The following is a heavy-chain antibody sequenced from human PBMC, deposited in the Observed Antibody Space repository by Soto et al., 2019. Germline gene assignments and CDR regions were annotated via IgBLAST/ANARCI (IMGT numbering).Heavy chain of an antibody. J-gene: IGHJ4*02. CDR2: IYNDEST. Sequence: GGSLRLSCAASGFTVSSSHITWVRQAPGKGLEWVSSIYNDESTYYADSVKGRFTISRDNSKSILYLQLNSLKIEDTAVYYCTTGSLFDIVTGSDDYWGQGNQVT. V-gene: IGHV3-53*01. CDR3: TTGSLFDIVTGSDDY. CDR1: GFTVSSSH. D-gene: IGHD3-9*01.